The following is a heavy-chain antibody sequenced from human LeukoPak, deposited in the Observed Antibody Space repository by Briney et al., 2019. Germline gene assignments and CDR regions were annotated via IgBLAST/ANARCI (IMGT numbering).Heavy chain of an antibody. CDR2: IYYSGST. Sequence: SETLSLTCTVSGGSISSYHWSWIRQPPGKGLEWIGYIYYSGSTNYNPSLKSRVTISVDTSKNQFSLKLSSVTAADTAVYYCARRRYYYDSSGREFDYWGQGTLVTVSS. V-gene: IGHV4-59*01. J-gene: IGHJ4*02. CDR1: GGSISSYH. D-gene: IGHD3-22*01. CDR3: ARRRYYYDSSGREFDY.